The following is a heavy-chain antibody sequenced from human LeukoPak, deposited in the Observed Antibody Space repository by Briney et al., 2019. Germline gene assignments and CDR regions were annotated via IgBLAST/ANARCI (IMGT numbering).Heavy chain of an antibody. D-gene: IGHD3-22*01. CDR2: IGPSGTNT. J-gene: IGHJ4*02. CDR1: GFTFSNYG. V-gene: IGHV3-23*01. Sequence: GGSLRLSCAASGFTFSNYGMNWVRQAPGKGLEWVSGIGPSGTNTYYADSVKGRFTISRDNSKNTLYLQMNSLRAEDTAVYYCAKDPWLGPMIGGYFDYWGQGTLVTVSS. CDR3: AKDPWLGPMIGGYFDY.